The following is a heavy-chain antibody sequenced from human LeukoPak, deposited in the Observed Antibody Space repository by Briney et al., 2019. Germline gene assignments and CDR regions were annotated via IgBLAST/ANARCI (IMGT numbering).Heavy chain of an antibody. CDR2: INHSGST. V-gene: IGHV4-34*01. CDR1: GGSFSGYY. CDR3: ARRGRGDWFDP. Sequence: PSETLSLTCAVYGGSFSGYYWSWIRQPPGKGLEWIGEINHSGSTNYNPSLKSRVTISVDTSKNQFSLKLSSVTAADTAVYYCARRGRGDWFDPWGQGTLVTVSS. D-gene: IGHD3-10*01. J-gene: IGHJ5*02.